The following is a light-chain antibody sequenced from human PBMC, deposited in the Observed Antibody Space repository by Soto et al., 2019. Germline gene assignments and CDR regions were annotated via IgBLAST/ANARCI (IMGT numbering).Light chain of an antibody. J-gene: IGKJ5*01. CDR1: QSVRNNY. CDR3: QQRSNWPIT. CDR2: DTS. Sequence: EIVLTQSPDTLSLSPGERATLSCRASQSVRNNYLAWYQQKPGQAPRLLIYDTSNRATGIPARFSGSGSGTDFTLTINNLDPEDFAVYYCQQRSNWPITFGQGTRLEIK. V-gene: IGKV3-11*01.